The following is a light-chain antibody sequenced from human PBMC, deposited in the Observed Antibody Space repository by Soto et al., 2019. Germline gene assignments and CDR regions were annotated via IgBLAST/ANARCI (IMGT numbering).Light chain of an antibody. V-gene: IGKV1-5*01. CDR1: QSISSW. J-gene: IGKJ1*01. CDR3: XQYXNYWT. Sequence: DIQMTQSPSTLSATAGDRVTITCRASQSISSWLAWYQHKPGKAPKLLIYDASNLDSGVPSRFSGSGSGTEFSLTISNLXPDXXATXYXXQYXNYWTFGQGTRVEIK. CDR2: DAS.